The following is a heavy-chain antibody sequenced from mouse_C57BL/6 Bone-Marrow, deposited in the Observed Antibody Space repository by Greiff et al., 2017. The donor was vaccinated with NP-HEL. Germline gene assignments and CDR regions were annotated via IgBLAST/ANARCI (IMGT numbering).Heavy chain of an antibody. V-gene: IGHV1-22*01. Sequence: EVQLQQSGPELVKPGASVKMSCKASGYTFTDYNMHWVKQSPGKSLEWIGYINPKNGGTSYKQKFKGKATLTVNKSSSTAYMELRSLTSEDSAVYYCAREEIYYDYDDFDYGGQGTTLTVSS. D-gene: IGHD2-4*01. CDR1: GYTFTDYN. CDR3: AREEIYYDYDDFDY. CDR2: INPKNGGT. J-gene: IGHJ2*01.